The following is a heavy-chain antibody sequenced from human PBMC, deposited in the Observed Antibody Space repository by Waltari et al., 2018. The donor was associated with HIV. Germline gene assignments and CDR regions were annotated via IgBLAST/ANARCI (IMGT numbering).Heavy chain of an antibody. CDR2: IYPDDTT. Sequence: AESGGRLIQPGGSLGLSCTASNFSVSGKHVTWIRQAPGGSLAWVGVIYPDDTTHYADSVSGRFTISRAKSRTTVLLLMNGLFVDDTATYFCATGVRYYGPWGQGTRVTVSS. CDR1: NFSVSGKH. CDR3: ATGVRYYGP. V-gene: IGHV3-53*01. D-gene: IGHD3-10*01. J-gene: IGHJ5*02.